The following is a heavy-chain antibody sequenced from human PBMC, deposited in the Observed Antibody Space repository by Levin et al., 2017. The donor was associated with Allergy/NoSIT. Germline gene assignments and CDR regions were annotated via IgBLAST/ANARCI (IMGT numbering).Heavy chain of an antibody. Sequence: GGSLRLSCAASGFTFSSYAMSWVRQAPGKGLEWVSAISGSGGSTYYADSVKGRFTISRDNSKNTLYLQMNSLRAEDTAVYYCAKDRGPAGKIAAAGNFDYWGQGTLVTVSS. CDR2: ISGSGGST. CDR1: GFTFSSYA. D-gene: IGHD6-13*01. J-gene: IGHJ4*02. V-gene: IGHV3-23*01. CDR3: AKDRGPAGKIAAAGNFDY.